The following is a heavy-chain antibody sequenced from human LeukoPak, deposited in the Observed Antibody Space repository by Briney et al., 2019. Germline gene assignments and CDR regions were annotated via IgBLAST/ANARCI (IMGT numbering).Heavy chain of an antibody. D-gene: IGHD4-17*01. J-gene: IGHJ4*02. CDR2: ISWNSGSI. V-gene: IGHV3-9*01. CDR3: AKDRVSTVTTQSHFDS. CDR1: GFTFDDYA. Sequence: PGRSLRLSCAASGFTFDDYAMHWVRQAPGKGLEWVSGISWNSGSIGYADSVKGRFTISRDNAKNSLYLQMNSLRAEDTALYYCAKDRVSTVTTQSHFDSWGQGTLVTVSS.